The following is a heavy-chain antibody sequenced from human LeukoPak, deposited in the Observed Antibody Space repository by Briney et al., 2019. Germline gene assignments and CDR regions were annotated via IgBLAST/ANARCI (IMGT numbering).Heavy chain of an antibody. CDR2: IYSGGST. J-gene: IGHJ4*02. CDR1: GFTVSSNC. D-gene: IGHD5-24*01. Sequence: GGSLRLSCAASGFTVSSNCMSWVRRAPGKGLEWVSLIYSGGSTYYADSVKGRFTISRDSSKNTLYLQMNSLRAEDTAVYYCARELGDGYNPFDYWGQGILVTVSS. CDR3: ARELGDGYNPFDY. V-gene: IGHV3-53*01.